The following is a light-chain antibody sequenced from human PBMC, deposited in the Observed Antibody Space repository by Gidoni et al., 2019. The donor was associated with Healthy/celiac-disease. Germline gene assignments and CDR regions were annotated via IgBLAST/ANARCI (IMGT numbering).Light chain of an antibody. CDR1: QSLVHSDGNTY. CDR2: KVS. Sequence: DVVMTQSPLSLPVTLGQPASISCRSSQSLVHSDGNTYLNWFQQRPGQSPRRLIYKVSNRDSGVPDRFSGSGSGTDFTLKISRVEAEDVWVYYCMQGTHWLFGGGTKVEIK. CDR3: MQGTHWL. J-gene: IGKJ4*01. V-gene: IGKV2-30*02.